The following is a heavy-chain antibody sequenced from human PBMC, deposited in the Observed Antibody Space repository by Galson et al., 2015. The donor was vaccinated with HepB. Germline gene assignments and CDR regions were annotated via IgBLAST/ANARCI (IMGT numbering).Heavy chain of an antibody. CDR2: ISAYNGNT. CDR3: ARVEGRRVQGVFDY. CDR1: GGTFSSYA. Sequence: SVKVSCKASGGTFSSYAISWVRQAPGQGLEWMGWISAYNGNTNYAQKLQGRVTMTTDTSTSTAYMELRSLRSDDTAVYYCARVEGRRVQGVFDYWGQGTLVTVSS. V-gene: IGHV1-18*01. D-gene: IGHD3-10*01. J-gene: IGHJ4*02.